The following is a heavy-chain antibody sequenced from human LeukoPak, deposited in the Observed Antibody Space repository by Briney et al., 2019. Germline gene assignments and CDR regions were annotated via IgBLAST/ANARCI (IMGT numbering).Heavy chain of an antibody. J-gene: IGHJ4*02. CDR1: GGSISSGGYY. V-gene: IGHV4-30-2*01. CDR3: ARYQQTYYYDSSGYTTRYYFDY. D-gene: IGHD3-22*01. Sequence: SQTLSLTCTVSGGSISSGGYYWSWIRQPPGKGLEWIGYIYHSGSTYYNPSLKSRVTISVDTSKNQFSLKLSSVTAADTAVYYCARYQQTYYYDSSGYTTRYYFDYWGQGTLVTVSS. CDR2: IYHSGST.